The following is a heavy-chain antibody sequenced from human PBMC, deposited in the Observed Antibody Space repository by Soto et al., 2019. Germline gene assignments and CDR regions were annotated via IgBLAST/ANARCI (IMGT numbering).Heavy chain of an antibody. V-gene: IGHV1-8*01. CDR1: GDTVTSYD. Sequence: ASVKVSCKASGDTVTSYDIYWVRQATGQGLEWMGWMNPNTGNSGYAQKFQGRVTMTSDTSISTAHMELSSLRSEDTAVYYCARRAETNGWNGFGADKYYFDFWGQGTLVTVSS. CDR3: ARRAETNGWNGFGADKYYFDF. D-gene: IGHD1-1*01. J-gene: IGHJ4*02. CDR2: MNPNTGNS.